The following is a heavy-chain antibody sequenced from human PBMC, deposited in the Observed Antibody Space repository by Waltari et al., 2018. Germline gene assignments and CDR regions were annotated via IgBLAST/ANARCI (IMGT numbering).Heavy chain of an antibody. CDR1: GYTFTDYH. J-gene: IGHJ4*02. V-gene: IGHV1-2*02. CDR3: ARDPGPIVGAPDF. CDR2: INPKNGDT. D-gene: IGHD1-26*01. Sequence: QVQLVQSGTEVKKPRASVRVSCQAPGYTFTDYHLHWVRQTPGQGFEWMGWINPKNGDTSYAQNFLGRVTMTRDTSINTAYMDLSGLRSDDAAVFYCARDPGPIVGAPDFWGQGTLVTVSS.